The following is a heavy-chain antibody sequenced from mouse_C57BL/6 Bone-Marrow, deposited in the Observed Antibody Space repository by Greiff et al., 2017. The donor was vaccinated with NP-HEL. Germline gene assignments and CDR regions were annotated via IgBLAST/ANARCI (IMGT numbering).Heavy chain of an antibody. D-gene: IGHD1-1*01. J-gene: IGHJ2*01. Sequence: QVQLQQSGAELVKPGASVKLSCKASGYTFTSYWMHWVKQRPGQGLEWIGDINPSSGYTKYNQKFKDKATLTADKSSSTAYMQLSSLTYEDSAVYCCARYSTTVLEDYWGQGTTLTVSS. CDR2: INPSSGYT. CDR3: ARYSTTVLEDY. V-gene: IGHV1-7*01. CDR1: GYTFTSYW.